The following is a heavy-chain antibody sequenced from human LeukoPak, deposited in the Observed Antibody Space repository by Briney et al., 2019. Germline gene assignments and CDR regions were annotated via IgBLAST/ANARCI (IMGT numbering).Heavy chain of an antibody. D-gene: IGHD3-3*02. CDR1: GGSISSYY. Sequence: SETLSLTCTVSGGSISSYYWSWIRQPPGKGLEWIGYIYYSGSTNYNPSLKSRVTISVGTSKNQFSLKLSSVTAADTAVYYCARAFYPGYYSYMAVWGKGTTVTVSS. J-gene: IGHJ6*03. V-gene: IGHV4-59*01. CDR2: IYYSGST. CDR3: ARAFYPGYYSYMAV.